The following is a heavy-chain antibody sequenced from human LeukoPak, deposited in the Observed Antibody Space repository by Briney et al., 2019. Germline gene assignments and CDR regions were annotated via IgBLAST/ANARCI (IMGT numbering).Heavy chain of an antibody. CDR1: GGSFSGYY. Sequence: SETLSLTCAVYGGSFSGYYWSWIRQPPGKGLEWIGEINHSGSTNYNPSLKSRVTISVDTSKNQFSLKLSSVTAADMAVYYCASWEPPVDYWGQGTLVTVSS. J-gene: IGHJ4*02. CDR3: ASWEPPVDY. D-gene: IGHD1-26*01. V-gene: IGHV4-34*01. CDR2: INHSGST.